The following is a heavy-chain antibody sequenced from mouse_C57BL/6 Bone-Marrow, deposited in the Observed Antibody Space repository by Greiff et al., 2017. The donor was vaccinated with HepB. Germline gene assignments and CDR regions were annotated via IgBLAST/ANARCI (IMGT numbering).Heavy chain of an antibody. V-gene: IGHV5-4*03. D-gene: IGHD2-10*01. J-gene: IGHJ2*01. CDR1: GFTFSSYA. CDR3: ARAYYGNYVLYYFDY. CDR2: ISDGGSYT. Sequence: EVMLVESGGGLVKPGGSLKLSCAASGFTFSSYAMSWVRQTPEKRLEWVATISDGGSYTYYPDNVKGRFTISRDNAKNNLYLQMSHLKSEDTAMYYCARAYYGNYVLYYFDYWGQGTTLTVSS.